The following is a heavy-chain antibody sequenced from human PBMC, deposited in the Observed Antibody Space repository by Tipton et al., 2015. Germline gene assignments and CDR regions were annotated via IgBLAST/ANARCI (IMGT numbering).Heavy chain of an antibody. D-gene: IGHD3-3*01. CDR2: IYYSGST. CDR3: ARDHGGFLS. J-gene: IGHJ1*01. CDR1: GGSISSRGYY. V-gene: IGHV4-31*03. Sequence: TLSLTCTVSGGSISSRGYYWNWIRQQPGKGLEWIGFIYYSGSTDYNPSLKSRVTISVDPSKNQFSLKLSSVTAADTAVYYCARDHGGFLSWGQGTLVTVSS.